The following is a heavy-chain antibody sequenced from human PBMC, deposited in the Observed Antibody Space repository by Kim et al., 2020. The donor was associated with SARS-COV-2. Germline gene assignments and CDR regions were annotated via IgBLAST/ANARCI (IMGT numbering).Heavy chain of an antibody. CDR3: ARDYGDYVGRYDY. V-gene: IGHV1-18*01. D-gene: IGHD4-17*01. Sequence: YAKKLQGRAAMTPDTSTDTAYMELRSLRSDDTAVYYCARDYGDYVGRYDYWGQGTLVTVSS. J-gene: IGHJ4*02.